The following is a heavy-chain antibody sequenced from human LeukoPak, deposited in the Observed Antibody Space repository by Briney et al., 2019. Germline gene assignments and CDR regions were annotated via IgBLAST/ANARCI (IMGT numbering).Heavy chain of an antibody. Sequence: GASVKVSCKASGYTFTGYYMHWVRQAPGQGLEWMGWINPNSGGTNYAQKFQGWVTMTRDTSISTAYMELSRLRSDDTAVYYCARGRYYGSGSSSYFDYWGQGTLVTVSS. CDR1: GYTFTGYY. V-gene: IGHV1-2*04. CDR2: INPNSGGT. J-gene: IGHJ4*02. CDR3: ARGRYYGSGSSSYFDY. D-gene: IGHD3-10*01.